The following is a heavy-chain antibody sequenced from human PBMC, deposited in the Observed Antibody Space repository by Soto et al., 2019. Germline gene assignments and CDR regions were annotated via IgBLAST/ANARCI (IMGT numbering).Heavy chain of an antibody. J-gene: IGHJ4*02. D-gene: IGHD4-17*01. Sequence: PSETLPLTCAVYGGSFSGYYWSWIRQPPGKGLEWIGEINHSGSTNYNPSLKSRVTISVDTSKNQFSLKLSSVTAADTAVYYCARSVXKAYGDYDPAGYFDYWGQGTLVTVSS. CDR3: ARSVXKAYGDYDPAGYFDY. CDR2: INHSGST. V-gene: IGHV4-34*01. CDR1: GGSFSGYY.